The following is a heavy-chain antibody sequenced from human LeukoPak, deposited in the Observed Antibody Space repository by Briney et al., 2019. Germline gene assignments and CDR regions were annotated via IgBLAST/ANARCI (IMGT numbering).Heavy chain of an antibody. CDR3: ARDRGVVPAASSPFDY. CDR2: ISAYNGDT. Sequence: GASVKVSCKASGYTFTSYGISWVRQAPGHGLGWMGWISAYNGDTNYAQKLQGRVTMTTDTSTSTAYMELRSLRSDDTAVYYCARDRGVVPAASSPFDYWGQGTLVTVSS. D-gene: IGHD2-2*01. CDR1: GYTFTSYG. V-gene: IGHV1-18*01. J-gene: IGHJ4*02.